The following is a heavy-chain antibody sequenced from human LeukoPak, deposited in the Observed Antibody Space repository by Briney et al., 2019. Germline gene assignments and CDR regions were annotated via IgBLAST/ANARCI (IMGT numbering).Heavy chain of an antibody. Sequence: GASVKVSCKASGGTFSSYAISWVRQAPGQGLEWMGRIIPILGIANYAQKFQGRVTITADKSTSTAYMELSSLRSEDTAVYYCARDSVCGYCSGGSDHPYYYYGMDVWGQGTTVTVSS. CDR3: ARDSVCGYCSGGSDHPYYYYGMDV. CDR1: GGTFSSYA. D-gene: IGHD2-15*01. J-gene: IGHJ6*02. V-gene: IGHV1-69*04. CDR2: IIPILGIA.